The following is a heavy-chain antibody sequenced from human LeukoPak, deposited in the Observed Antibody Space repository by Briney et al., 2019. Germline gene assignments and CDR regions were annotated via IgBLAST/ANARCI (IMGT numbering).Heavy chain of an antibody. Sequence: SETLSLTCTVSGGSITTSGYFWGWVRQSPGKGLEWMGSIQYNGILHHNPTLKSRVTISRHKSNNQFSLELSSVTAADTAMYYCVRDTGQWLCDYWGQGILVTVST. V-gene: IGHV4-39*07. D-gene: IGHD6-19*01. CDR3: VRDTGQWLCDY. J-gene: IGHJ4*02. CDR1: GGSITTSGYF. CDR2: IQYNGIL.